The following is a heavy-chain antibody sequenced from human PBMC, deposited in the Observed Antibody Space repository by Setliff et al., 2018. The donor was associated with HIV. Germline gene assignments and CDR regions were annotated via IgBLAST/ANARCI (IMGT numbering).Heavy chain of an antibody. CDR3: ASRENPSGGYPKGWFDP. V-gene: IGHV4-61*02. Sequence: SETLSLTCTVSGGSISSDNYYWSWIRQPAGTGMGWIGRIYTSGNTKYNPSLEIRVPISVDTYKNQFSLKLRSVTAADTAVYYCASRENPSGGYPKGWFDPWGQGTLVTVSS. D-gene: IGHD2-15*01. CDR2: IYTSGNT. CDR1: GGSISSDNYY. J-gene: IGHJ5*02.